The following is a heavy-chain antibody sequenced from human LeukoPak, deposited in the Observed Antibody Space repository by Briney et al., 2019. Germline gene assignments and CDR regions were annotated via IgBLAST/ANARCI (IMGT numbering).Heavy chain of an antibody. CDR2: IYTSGST. D-gene: IGHD6-19*01. J-gene: IGHJ5*02. CDR3: ARHRVAVAPPDP. V-gene: IGHV4-61*02. CDR1: GGSISSGSYY. Sequence: PSQTLSLTCTVSGGSISSGSYYWSWIRQPAGKGLEWIGRIYTSGSTNYNPSLKSRVTISVDTSKNQFSLKLNSVTAADTAVYYCARHRVAVAPPDPWGQGTLVTVSS.